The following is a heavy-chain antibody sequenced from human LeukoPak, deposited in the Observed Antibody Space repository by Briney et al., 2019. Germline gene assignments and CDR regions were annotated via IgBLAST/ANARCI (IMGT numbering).Heavy chain of an antibody. CDR3: AKNRNWNDVVFDY. Sequence: GGSLRLSCAASEFTFNIYAMNWVRQAPGKGLEWVSAISGSGDSTYYADSVKGRFTISRDNSKNTLYLQMNSLRAEDTAVYYCAKNRNWNDVVFDYWGQGTLVTVSS. CDR2: ISGSGDST. CDR1: EFTFNIYA. J-gene: IGHJ4*02. D-gene: IGHD1-1*01. V-gene: IGHV3-23*01.